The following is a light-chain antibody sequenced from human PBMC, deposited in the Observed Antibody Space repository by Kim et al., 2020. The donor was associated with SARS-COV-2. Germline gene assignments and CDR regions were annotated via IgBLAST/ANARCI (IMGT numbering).Light chain of an antibody. Sequence: LGQTVKITCQGGNLRSYYANWYQQKPGQAPVLVIYGKNNRPSGIPGRFSGSSSGNTASLTITGAQAEDEADYYCNSRDSSGNHYWVFGGGTQLTVL. CDR3: NSRDSSGNHYWV. V-gene: IGLV3-19*01. CDR1: NLRSYY. CDR2: GKN. J-gene: IGLJ3*02.